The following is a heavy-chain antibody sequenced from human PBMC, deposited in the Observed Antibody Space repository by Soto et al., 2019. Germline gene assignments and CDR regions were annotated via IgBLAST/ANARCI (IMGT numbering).Heavy chain of an antibody. CDR3: AKDLTAYAGDFDY. CDR1: GFTFSSYA. D-gene: IGHD4-17*01. J-gene: IGHJ4*02. V-gene: IGHV3-23*01. CDR2: ISGSGGST. Sequence: GGSLRLSCAASGFTFSSYAMSWVRQAPGKGLEWVSGISGSGGSTYYADSVKGRFTISRDNSKNKMYLQMNSLRAEDTAVYYCAKDLTAYAGDFDYWGQGTLVTVSS.